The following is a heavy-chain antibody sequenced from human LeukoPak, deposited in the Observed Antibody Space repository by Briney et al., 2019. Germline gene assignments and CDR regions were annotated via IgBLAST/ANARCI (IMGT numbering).Heavy chain of an antibody. Sequence: GGSLRLSCAASGFTFTIYEMTWVRQAPGKGLEWVSYISSSGSTRYYVDSVKGRFTISRDNAKNSLYLQMNSLRAEDTAVYYCARIAVNNWFFDLWGRGTLVTVSS. CDR1: GFTFTIYE. D-gene: IGHD6-19*01. CDR3: ARIAVNNWFFDL. V-gene: IGHV3-48*03. J-gene: IGHJ2*01. CDR2: ISSSGSTR.